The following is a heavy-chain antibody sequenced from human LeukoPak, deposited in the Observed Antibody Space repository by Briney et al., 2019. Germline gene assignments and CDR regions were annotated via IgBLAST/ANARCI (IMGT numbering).Heavy chain of an antibody. CDR2: ISGSGGST. V-gene: IGHV3-23*01. Sequence: GRSLRLSCTASGFTFGDYAMSWVRQAPGKGLEWVSAISGSGGSTYYADSVKGRFTISRDNSKNTLYLQMNSLRAEDTAVYYCAKGGTDPENYYYYMDVWGKGTTVTVSS. CDR1: GFTFGDYA. J-gene: IGHJ6*03. CDR3: AKGGTDPENYYYYMDV. D-gene: IGHD1-7*01.